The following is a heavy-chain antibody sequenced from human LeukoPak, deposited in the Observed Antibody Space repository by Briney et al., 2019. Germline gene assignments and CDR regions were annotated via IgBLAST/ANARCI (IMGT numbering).Heavy chain of an antibody. CDR1: GYTLTELS. D-gene: IGHD6-19*01. CDR2: FDPEDGET. V-gene: IGHV1-24*01. Sequence: ASVKVSCKVSGYTLTELSMHWVRQAPGKGLEWMGGFDPEDGETIYAQKFQGRVTMTEDTSTDTAYMEPSSLRSEDTAVYYCATPLLSYSSGWYYFDYWGQGTLVTVSS. J-gene: IGHJ4*02. CDR3: ATPLLSYSSGWYYFDY.